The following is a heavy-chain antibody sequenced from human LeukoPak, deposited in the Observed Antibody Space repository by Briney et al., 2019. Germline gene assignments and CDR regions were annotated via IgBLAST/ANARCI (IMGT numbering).Heavy chain of an antibody. D-gene: IGHD3-16*02. V-gene: IGHV4-59*01. Sequence: SETLSLTCTVSGGSISSYYWSWIRQPPGKGLEWVGYIYYSGSTNYNPSLKSRVTISVDTSRNQFSLKLSSVTAADTAVYYCARYVWGSYPTFEDYWGQGTLVTVSS. J-gene: IGHJ4*02. CDR1: GGSISSYY. CDR2: IYYSGST. CDR3: ARYVWGSYPTFEDY.